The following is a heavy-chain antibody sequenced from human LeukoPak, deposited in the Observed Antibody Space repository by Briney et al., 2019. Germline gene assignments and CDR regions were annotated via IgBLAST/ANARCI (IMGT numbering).Heavy chain of an antibody. D-gene: IGHD2-8*01. CDR2: ISHSGRTM. V-gene: IGHV3-11*01. CDR3: ARDSIVRGNIGNDMDV. Sequence: GGSLRLSCAASGFTFSDYYMSWIRQAPGKGLEWVSYISHSGRTMYYADSVKGRFTISRDNAKNSLYLQVNSLRAGDTAVYYCARDSIVRGNIGNDMDVWGKGTTVTVSS. J-gene: IGHJ6*03. CDR1: GFTFSDYY.